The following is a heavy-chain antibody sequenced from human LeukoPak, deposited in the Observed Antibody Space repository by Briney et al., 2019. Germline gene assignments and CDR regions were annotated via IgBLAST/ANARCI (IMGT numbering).Heavy chain of an antibody. CDR1: GVSISGGDYY. V-gene: IGHV4-30-4*01. D-gene: IGHD3-22*01. J-gene: IGHJ5*02. CDR3: ARPYYYDSRIDP. CDR2: IYSSGST. Sequence: SQTLSLTCTVSGVSISGGDYYWSWIRQPPGKGLEWIGYIYSSGSTYYNPSLKSRATVSLDTSKNQLSLKLSSVTAADTAVYYCARPYYYDSRIDPWGQGTLVTVSS.